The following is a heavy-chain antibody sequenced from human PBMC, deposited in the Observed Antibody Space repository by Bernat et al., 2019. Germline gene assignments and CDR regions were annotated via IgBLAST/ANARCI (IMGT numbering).Heavy chain of an antibody. J-gene: IGHJ4*02. Sequence: QVTLKESGPALVKPTQTLTLTYTFSGFSLSTSGMRVSWIRQPPGKALEWLARIDWDDDKFYSTSLKTRLTISKDTSKKQVVLTMTNMDPVDTATYYCARMGYCSSTTCYGYYFDYWGQGTLVTVSS. V-gene: IGHV2-70*04. D-gene: IGHD2-2*01. CDR2: IDWDDDK. CDR3: ARMGYCSSTTCYGYYFDY. CDR1: GFSLSTSGMR.